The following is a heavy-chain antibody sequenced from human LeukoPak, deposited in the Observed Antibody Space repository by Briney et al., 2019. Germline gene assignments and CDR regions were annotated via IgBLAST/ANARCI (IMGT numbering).Heavy chain of an antibody. J-gene: IGHJ4*02. CDR1: GFRFSGHW. CDR3: ARDSDYGSRAFYMGFDY. D-gene: IGHD3-10*01. Sequence: GGPLRLSCAASGFRFSGHWMHWVRQAPGKGLVWVSRIDGDGSGTAYADSVKGRFTISRDNAKNTLFLQMNSLRAEDTAVYYCARDSDYGSRAFYMGFDYWGQGTLVTVSS. CDR2: IDGDGSGT. V-gene: IGHV3-74*03.